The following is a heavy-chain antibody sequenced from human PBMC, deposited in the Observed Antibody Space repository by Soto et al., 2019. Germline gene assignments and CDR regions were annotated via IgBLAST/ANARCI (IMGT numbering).Heavy chain of an antibody. V-gene: IGHV1-69*01. CDR1: GGTFSSYA. Sequence: QVQLVQSGAEVKKPGSSVKVSCKASGGTFSSYAISWVRQAPGQGLEWMGGIIPIFGTANYAQKIQGRVTITADESTSTAYMELSSLRSEDTAVYYCATYYYDSSGYPDAFDIWGQGTMVTVSS. D-gene: IGHD3-22*01. CDR2: IIPIFGTA. CDR3: ATYYYDSSGYPDAFDI. J-gene: IGHJ3*02.